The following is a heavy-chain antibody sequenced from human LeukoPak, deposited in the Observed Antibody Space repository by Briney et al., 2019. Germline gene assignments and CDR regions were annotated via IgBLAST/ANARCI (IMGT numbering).Heavy chain of an antibody. CDR2: ISWNSGSI. CDR3: AKGNRLQYYGMDV. Sequence: GGSLRLSCAASGFTFSSYAMSWVRQAPGKGLEWVSGISWNSGSIGYADSVKGRFTISRDNAKNSLYLQMNSLRAEDTALYYCAKGNRLQYYGMDVWGQGTTVTVSS. CDR1: GFTFSSYA. V-gene: IGHV3-9*01. J-gene: IGHJ6*02.